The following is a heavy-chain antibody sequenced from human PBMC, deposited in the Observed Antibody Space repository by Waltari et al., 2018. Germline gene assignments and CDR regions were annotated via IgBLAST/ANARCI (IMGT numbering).Heavy chain of an antibody. Sequence: QGLEWMGWMNPNSGNTGYAQKFQGRVTMTRNTSISTAYMELSSLRSEDTAVYYCARGGGVLWFGEFYYYYGMDVWGQGTTVTVSS. CDR3: ARGGGVLWFGEFYYYYGMDV. CDR2: MNPNSGNT. J-gene: IGHJ6*02. D-gene: IGHD3-10*01. V-gene: IGHV1-8*01.